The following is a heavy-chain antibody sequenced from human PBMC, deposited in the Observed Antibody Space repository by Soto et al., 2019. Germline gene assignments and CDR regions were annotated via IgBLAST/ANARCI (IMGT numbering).Heavy chain of an antibody. Sequence: EIQLVESGGGLIQPGGSLRLICAASGLSVSANYMTWVRQVPGKGLEWLSIIYRGGGTYYADSLRGRAIISRDASKNMVFLQMCTLTVDDAGVYYCARRDDSEAFDIWGRGTVVNVSS. CDR1: GLSVSANY. D-gene: IGHD5-18*01. CDR2: IYRGGGT. V-gene: IGHV3-53*01. J-gene: IGHJ3*02. CDR3: ARRDDSEAFDI.